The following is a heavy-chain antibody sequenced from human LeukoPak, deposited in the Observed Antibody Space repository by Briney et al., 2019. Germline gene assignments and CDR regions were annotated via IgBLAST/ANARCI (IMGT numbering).Heavy chain of an antibody. CDR1: GFTFSSYS. CDR3: AKGNDYGDRNPDY. Sequence: GGSLRLSCAASGFTFSSYSMNWVRQAPGKGLEWVAFIRYDGSNKYYADSVKGRFTISRDNSKNTLYLQMNSLRAEDTAVYYCAKGNDYGDRNPDYWGQGTLVTVSS. J-gene: IGHJ4*02. CDR2: IRYDGSNK. V-gene: IGHV3-30*02. D-gene: IGHD4-17*01.